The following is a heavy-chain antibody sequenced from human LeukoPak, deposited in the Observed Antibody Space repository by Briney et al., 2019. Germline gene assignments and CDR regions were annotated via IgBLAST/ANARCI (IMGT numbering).Heavy chain of an antibody. D-gene: IGHD2-15*01. CDR2: ISGSGGST. V-gene: IGHV3-23*01. CDR1: GFTFSSYA. J-gene: IGHJ4*02. Sequence: GGSLRLSCAASGFTFSSYAVSWVRQAPGKGLEWVSAISGSGGSTYYADSVKGRFTISRDNSKNTLYLQMNSLRAEDTAVYYCAKDRINSGDIVVVVAATFHYWGQGTLVTVSS. CDR3: AKDRINSGDIVVVVAATFHY.